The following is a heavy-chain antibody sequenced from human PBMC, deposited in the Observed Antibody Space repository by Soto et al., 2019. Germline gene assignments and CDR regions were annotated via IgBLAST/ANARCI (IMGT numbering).Heavy chain of an antibody. D-gene: IGHD2-21*01. CDR2: ISSDGSSK. V-gene: IGHV3-30*04. CDR3: ASRRGDGYFNY. J-gene: IGHJ4*02. Sequence: GGSLRLSCAASGFTFSNSPMYWVRQAPGKGLEWVAFISSDGSSKYYGDSVKGRFTISRDNSKNILYLLMDSLRTDDTAVYYCASRRGDGYFNYWGQGTLVTVSS. CDR1: GFTFSNSP.